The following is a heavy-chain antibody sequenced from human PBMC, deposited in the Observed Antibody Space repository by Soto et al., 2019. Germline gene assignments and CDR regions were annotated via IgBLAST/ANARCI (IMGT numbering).Heavy chain of an antibody. CDR1: GASISIGYYY. J-gene: IGHJ6*02. V-gene: IGHV4-30-4*01. CDR2: IYY. Sequence: SETLSLTVSVQGASISIGYYYWSWIRHPPGKDLEWIGNIYYYNPSIKSRLIISIDTSKNQFSLKVGSVIAADTAVYYCASSSLYGMDVWGQGTTVPVPS. CDR3: ASSSLYGMDV.